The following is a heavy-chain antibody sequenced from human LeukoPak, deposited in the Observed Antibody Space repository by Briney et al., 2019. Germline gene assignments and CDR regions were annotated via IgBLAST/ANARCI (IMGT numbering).Heavy chain of an antibody. Sequence: GGSLRLSCAASGFTFSSYSMNWVRQAPGKGLEWVSYISSSSGSIYYADSVKGRFTISRDNAKNSLYLQMNSLRAEDTAVYYRARIAAAGTVDYWGQGTLVTVSS. CDR1: GFTFSSYS. V-gene: IGHV3-48*01. D-gene: IGHD6-13*01. CDR2: ISSSSGSI. CDR3: ARIAAAGTVDY. J-gene: IGHJ4*02.